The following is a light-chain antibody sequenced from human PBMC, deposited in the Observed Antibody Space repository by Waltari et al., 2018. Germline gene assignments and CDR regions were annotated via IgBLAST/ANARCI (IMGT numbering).Light chain of an antibody. CDR1: SSDIGCYNH. CDR3: SSYTTSISYV. CDR2: DVT. J-gene: IGLJ1*01. Sequence: QFALTQPASVSGAPGQSIPIPGTGTSSDIGCYNHVSWYQQHPGKAPTLMIYDVTTRPSGVSDRFSGSKSDYTASLTISGLQAEDEADYYCSSYTTSISYVFGTGTRVTVL. V-gene: IGLV2-14*03.